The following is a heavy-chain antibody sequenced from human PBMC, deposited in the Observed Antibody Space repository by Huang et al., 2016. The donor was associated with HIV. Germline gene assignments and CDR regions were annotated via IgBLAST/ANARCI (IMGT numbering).Heavy chain of an antibody. CDR3: ARDVPGSSWEFDY. CDR2: ISAYKGNT. CDR1: GYTFTRFG. V-gene: IGHV1-18*01. D-gene: IGHD6-13*01. J-gene: IGHJ4*02. Sequence: QVQLVQSGAEVKKPGASVKVSCKASGYTFTRFGISWVRQAAGQGLGWMGWISAYKGNTNYAQKFQGRVTMTTDTSTSTAYMELRSLISDDTVVYYCARDVPGSSWEFDYWGQGTLVTVSP.